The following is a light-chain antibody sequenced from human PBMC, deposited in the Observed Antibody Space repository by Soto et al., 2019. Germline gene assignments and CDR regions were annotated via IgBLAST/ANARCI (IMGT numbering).Light chain of an antibody. Sequence: EIVLTQSPGALSLFPGERATLSCRASQSVGSSYLAWYQQKPGQAPRLLIYGASSRATGIPDRFSGSGSGTDFTLTISRLEPGDFAVYYCQQYGSSPLTFGGGTKVEIK. CDR1: QSVGSSY. CDR2: GAS. V-gene: IGKV3-20*01. CDR3: QQYGSSPLT. J-gene: IGKJ4*01.